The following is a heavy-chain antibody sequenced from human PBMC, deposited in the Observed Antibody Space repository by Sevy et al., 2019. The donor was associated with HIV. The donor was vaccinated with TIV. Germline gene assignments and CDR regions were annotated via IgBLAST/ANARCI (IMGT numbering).Heavy chain of an antibody. V-gene: IGHV3-21*06. CDR3: VRDRDYYGSGSYDY. D-gene: IGHD3-10*01. CDR2: ISSGSSYI. CDR1: EFTFRDYT. J-gene: IGHJ4*02. Sequence: GGSLRLSCVASEFTFRDYTMNWVRQVPGKGLEWVSSISSGSSYISYADSVKGRFTISRDNAENLLFLQMNSLRAEDTAVYYCVRDRDYYGSGSYDYWGQGTLVTVSS.